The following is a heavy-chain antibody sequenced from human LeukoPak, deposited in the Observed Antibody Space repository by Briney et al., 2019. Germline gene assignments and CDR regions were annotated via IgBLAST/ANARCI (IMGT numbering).Heavy chain of an antibody. CDR3: ARDSMVRGVITTRWFDP. CDR2: IYTSGST. V-gene: IGHV4-61*02. D-gene: IGHD3-10*01. J-gene: IGHJ5*02. CDR1: GGSISSGNYY. Sequence: RPSETLSLTCTVSGGSISSGNYYWSWIRQPAGKGLEWIGRIYTSGSTNYNPSLKSRVTISVDVSKNQFSLKLTSMTAADTAVYYCARDSMVRGVITTRWFDPWGQGTLVTVSS.